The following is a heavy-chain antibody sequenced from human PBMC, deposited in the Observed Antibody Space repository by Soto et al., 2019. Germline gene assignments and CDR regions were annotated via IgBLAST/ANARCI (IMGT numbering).Heavy chain of an antibody. J-gene: IGHJ4*02. CDR1: GGTLNSYT. CDR2: IIPVLGVA. D-gene: IGHD6-13*01. V-gene: IGHV1-69*02. CDR3: ARSSVAAAGTLGN. Sequence: QVQLVQSGAEVKKPGSSVKVSCKASGGTLNSYTINWVRQAPGHGPEWLGTIIPVLGVANYAQTFQGRVTITADKSTSTVYMELTSLRTEDTAVYYCARSSVAAAGTLGNWGPGTLVTVSS.